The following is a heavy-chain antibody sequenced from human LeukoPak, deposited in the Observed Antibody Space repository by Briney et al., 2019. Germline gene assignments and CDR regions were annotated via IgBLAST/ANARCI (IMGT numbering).Heavy chain of an antibody. Sequence: ASVKVSCKASGYPFISTGINWLRQAPGQGLEWMGWISPYNGNTNYAPQFLDRVTMTTDTSSRTSYMELRNLRSDDAAIYYCARDYGGFWSGYAGFWGQGTLLTVSS. J-gene: IGHJ4*02. CDR2: ISPYNGNT. V-gene: IGHV1-18*04. D-gene: IGHD3-3*01. CDR1: GYPFISTG. CDR3: ARDYGGFWSGYAGF.